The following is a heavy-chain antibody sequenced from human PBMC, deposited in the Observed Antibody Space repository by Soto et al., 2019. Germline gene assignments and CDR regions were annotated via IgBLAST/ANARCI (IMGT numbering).Heavy chain of an antibody. CDR3: ARDPSVVVVAATPYYYYGMDV. J-gene: IGHJ6*02. Sequence: SVKVSCKASGFTFTSSAVQWVRQARGQRLEWIGWIVVGSGNTNYAQKFQERVTITRDMSTSTAYMELSSLRSEDTAVYYCARDPSVVVVAATPYYYYGMDVWGQGTTVTVSS. D-gene: IGHD2-15*01. CDR1: GFTFTSSA. V-gene: IGHV1-58*01. CDR2: IVVGSGNT.